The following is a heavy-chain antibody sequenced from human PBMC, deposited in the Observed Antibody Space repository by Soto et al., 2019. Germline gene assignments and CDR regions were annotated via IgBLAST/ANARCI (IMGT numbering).Heavy chain of an antibody. V-gene: IGHV4-39*05. CDR1: DFSIGSSTYC. D-gene: IGHD5-12*01. CDR3: ERVTSNSGYDWALHF. J-gene: IGHJ4*02. Sequence: SVTPSQTCTLCDFSIGSSTYCLGWIHPPPGKGLEWIGSIYYSGSTYYNPSLKSRVTISVDTSKNQFSLKLSSVTAADTAVYYCERVTSNSGYDWALHFWGQGILVTVSS. CDR2: IYYSGST.